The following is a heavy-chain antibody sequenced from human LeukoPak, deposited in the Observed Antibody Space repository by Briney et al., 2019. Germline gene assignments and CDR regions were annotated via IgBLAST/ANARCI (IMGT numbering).Heavy chain of an antibody. D-gene: IGHD6-6*01. Sequence: PGGSLRLSCVASGFTFSSYGMHWVRQAPGKGLEWVAVIWYDGSNKYYADSVKGRFTISRDNSKNTLYLQMNSLRAEDTAVYYCARDNQVNPASIAARKWLLFHFDYWGQGTLVTVSS. CDR1: GFTFSSYG. CDR2: IWYDGSNK. CDR3: ARDNQVNPASIAARKWLLFHFDY. V-gene: IGHV3-33*01. J-gene: IGHJ4*02.